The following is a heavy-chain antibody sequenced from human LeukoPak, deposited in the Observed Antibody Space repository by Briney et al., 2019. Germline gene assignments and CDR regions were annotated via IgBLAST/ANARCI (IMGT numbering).Heavy chain of an antibody. Sequence: TSETLSLTCTVSGGSISRSSYYWGWIRQPPGKGLEWIGSIYYSGSTYYNPSLKSRVIISVDTSKNQFSLKLSSVTAADTAVYYCARGPAMALQARFDPWGQGTLVTVSS. CDR2: IYYSGST. CDR1: GGSISRSSYY. D-gene: IGHD5-18*01. V-gene: IGHV4-39*07. J-gene: IGHJ5*02. CDR3: ARGPAMALQARFDP.